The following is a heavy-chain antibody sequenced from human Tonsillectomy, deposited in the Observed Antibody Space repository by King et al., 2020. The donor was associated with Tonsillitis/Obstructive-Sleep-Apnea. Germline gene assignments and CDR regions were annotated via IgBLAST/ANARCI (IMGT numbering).Heavy chain of an antibody. D-gene: IGHD2-15*01. CDR1: GYKFSSYG. J-gene: IGHJ6*03. V-gene: IGHV7-4-1*02. Sequence: VQLVQSGSEVRKPGASVTISCKASGYKFSSYGMYWVRQAPGQGLVWMGSIDTDTGSPTYAQGFTGRFVFSLDTSVSTAHLQISSLKAEDTAVYYCARVGNPVAVVGHGEYSRYMDVWGKGTTVTVSS. CDR2: IDTDTGSP. CDR3: ARVGNPVAVVGHGEYSRYMDV.